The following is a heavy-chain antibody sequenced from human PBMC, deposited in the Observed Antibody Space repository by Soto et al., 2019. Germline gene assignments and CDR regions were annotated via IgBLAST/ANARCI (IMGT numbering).Heavy chain of an antibody. CDR3: ARHFSVDYFDY. CDR1: GDSITSKRYF. CDR2: IYYSGTT. Sequence: SETLSLTCTVSGDSITSKRYFWAWIRQPPGKGLEWIGSIYYSGTTYYNPSLKSRVTISVDRSKNQFSLKLSSVTAADTAVYYCARHFSVDYFDYWGQGALVTVSS. V-gene: IGHV4-39*01. J-gene: IGHJ4*02.